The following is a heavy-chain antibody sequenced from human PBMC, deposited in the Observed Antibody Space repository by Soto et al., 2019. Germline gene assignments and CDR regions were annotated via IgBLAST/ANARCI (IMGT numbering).Heavy chain of an antibody. V-gene: IGHV3-74*01. Sequence: GLSLRRSGLAAPFALSTYGARCVRQAKGKGPVWVSRINNDGNTTRYADSVKGRFTISRDKAKHSLYLQMNSLRAEDTAVYDCASQGLYCDGWGVWGQGTTVTVSS. CDR2: INNDGNTT. CDR1: PFALSTYG. J-gene: IGHJ6*02. CDR3: ASQGLYCDGWGV.